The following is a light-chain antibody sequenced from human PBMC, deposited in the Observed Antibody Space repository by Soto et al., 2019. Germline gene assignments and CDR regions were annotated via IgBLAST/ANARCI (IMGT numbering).Light chain of an antibody. J-gene: IGKJ4*01. CDR3: QQRSNWLLT. Sequence: EIVLTQSPATQSLSPGERATLSCRASQSVSRYLAWYQQKPGQAPRLLIYDKSNRATGIPTRFSGSGSGTDFTLTISSLEPEDFAIYYCQQRSNWLLTFGGGTKVEIK. CDR2: DKS. V-gene: IGKV3-11*01. CDR1: QSVSRY.